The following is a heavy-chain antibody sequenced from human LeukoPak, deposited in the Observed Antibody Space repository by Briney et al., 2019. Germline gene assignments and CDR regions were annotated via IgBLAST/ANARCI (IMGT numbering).Heavy chain of an antibody. D-gene: IGHD3-16*02. CDR1: GGTFTSYA. CDR3: ARCVTLNWFDP. V-gene: IGHV1-69*13. J-gene: IGHJ5*02. CDR2: IIPIFGTA. Sequence: ASVKVSSKASGGTFTSYAISWVRQAPGQRLEWMGGIIPIFGTANYTQKFQGRVTITADESTSTAYMELSSLRSEDTAVYYCARCVTLNWFDPWGQGTLVTVSS.